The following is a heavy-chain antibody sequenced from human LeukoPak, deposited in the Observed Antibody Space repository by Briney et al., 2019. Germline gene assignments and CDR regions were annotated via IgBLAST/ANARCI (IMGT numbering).Heavy chain of an antibody. V-gene: IGHV3-23*01. CDR1: RFTFSSYA. CDR3: ARDGEDRITIFGVVMNWFDP. J-gene: IGHJ5*02. Sequence: GGSLRLSCASSRFTFSSYAMSWVRQAPGKGLEWVSAISGSGGSTYYADSVKGRFTISRDNSKNTLYLQMNSLRAEDTAVYYCARDGEDRITIFGVVMNWFDPWGQGTLVTVSS. D-gene: IGHD3-3*01. CDR2: ISGSGGST.